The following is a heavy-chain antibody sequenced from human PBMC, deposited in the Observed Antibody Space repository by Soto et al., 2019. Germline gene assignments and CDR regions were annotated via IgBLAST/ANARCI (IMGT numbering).Heavy chain of an antibody. V-gene: IGHV4-61*01. J-gene: IGHJ6*02. CDR2: IYYSGST. CDR1: GGSVSSGSYY. CDR3: ARLYYYGSGSYRPYGMDV. Sequence: PSETLSLTCTVSGGSVSSGSYYWSWIRQPPGKGLEWIGYIYYSGSTNYNPSLKSRVTISVDKSKNQFSLKLSSVTAADTAVYYCARLYYYGSGSYRPYGMDVWGQGTTVTVSS. D-gene: IGHD3-10*01.